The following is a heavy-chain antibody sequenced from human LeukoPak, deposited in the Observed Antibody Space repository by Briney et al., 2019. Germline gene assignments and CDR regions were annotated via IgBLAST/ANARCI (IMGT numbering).Heavy chain of an antibody. CDR2: ISSSSSTI. V-gene: IGHV3-48*04. CDR1: GFTFSSYS. CDR3: ASLGTWIQLWLPSADY. D-gene: IGHD5-18*01. J-gene: IGHJ4*02. Sequence: GGSLRLSCAASGFTFSSYSMNWVRQAPGKGLEWVSYISSSSSTIYYADSAKGRFTISRDNAKNSLYLQMNSLRAEDTAVYYCASLGTWIQLWLPSADYWGQGTLVTVSS.